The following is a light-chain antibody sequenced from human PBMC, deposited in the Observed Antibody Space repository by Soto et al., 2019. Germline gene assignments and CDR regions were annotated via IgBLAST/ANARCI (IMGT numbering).Light chain of an antibody. CDR1: QTISSS. CDR2: KAS. V-gene: IGKV1-5*03. CDR3: QQYIRYSPYT. J-gene: IGKJ2*01. Sequence: DIPMTQFPSTLSASIGDRVTITCRASQTISSSLAWYQQKPGKAPKLLIYKASNLETGVPSRFSGSGYGKEFALTISSLQPDDFATYFCQQYIRYSPYTFGQGTRLAIK.